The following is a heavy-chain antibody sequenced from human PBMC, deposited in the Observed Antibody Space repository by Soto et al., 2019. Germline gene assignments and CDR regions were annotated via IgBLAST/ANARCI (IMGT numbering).Heavy chain of an antibody. CDR1: GGSVSSGSYY. CDR2: IYYSGST. CDR3: ARESEYYGSGSYYTYFDY. V-gene: IGHV4-61*01. D-gene: IGHD3-10*01. Sequence: SETLSLTCTVSGGSVSSGSYYWSWIRQPPGKGLEWIGYIYYSGSTNYNPSLKSRVTISVDTSKNQFSLKLSSVTAADTAVYYCARESEYYGSGSYYTYFDYWGQGTLVTVSS. J-gene: IGHJ4*02.